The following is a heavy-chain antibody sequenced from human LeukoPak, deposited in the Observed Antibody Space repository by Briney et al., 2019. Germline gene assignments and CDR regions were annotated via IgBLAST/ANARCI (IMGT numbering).Heavy chain of an antibody. D-gene: IGHD6-13*01. J-gene: IGHJ4*02. CDR2: INPSGGST. CDR3: ARDGGSSWYYFDY. V-gene: IGHV1-46*01. CDR1: GYTFTSYY. Sequence: ASVKVSCKASGYTFTSYYMHWVRQAPGQGLEWMGIINPSGGSTSYAQKFQGRVTITADKSTSTAYMELSSLRSEDTAVYYCARDGGSSWYYFDYWGQGTLVTVSS.